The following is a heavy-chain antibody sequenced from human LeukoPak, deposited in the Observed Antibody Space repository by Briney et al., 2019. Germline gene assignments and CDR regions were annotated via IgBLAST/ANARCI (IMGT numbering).Heavy chain of an antibody. CDR3: ARDPPYCTNGVCYLFDP. CDR1: GYTFTGYY. Sequence: ASVKVSCKXSGYTFTGYYMHWVRQAPGQGLEWMGSINPNSGGTNYAQKFQGRVTMTRDTSISTAYMELSRLRSDDTAVYYCARDPPYCTNGVCYLFDPWGQGTLVTVSS. V-gene: IGHV1-2*02. CDR2: INPNSGGT. D-gene: IGHD2-8*01. J-gene: IGHJ5*02.